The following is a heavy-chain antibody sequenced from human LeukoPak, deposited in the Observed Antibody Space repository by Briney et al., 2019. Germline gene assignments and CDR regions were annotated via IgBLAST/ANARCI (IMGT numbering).Heavy chain of an antibody. CDR3: AKDRAAADTRWFDP. V-gene: IGHV3-30*18. D-gene: IGHD6-13*01. Sequence: GRSLRLSCAASGFTFSSYGMHWVRQAPGKGLEWVAVISYDGSNKYYADSVKGRFTISRDNSKNTLYLQMNSLRAEDTAVYYCAKDRAAADTRWFDPWGQGTLVTVSS. J-gene: IGHJ5*02. CDR1: GFTFSSYG. CDR2: ISYDGSNK.